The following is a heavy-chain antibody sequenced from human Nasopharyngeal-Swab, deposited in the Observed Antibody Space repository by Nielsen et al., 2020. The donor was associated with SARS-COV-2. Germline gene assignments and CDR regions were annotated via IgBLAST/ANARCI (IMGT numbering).Heavy chain of an antibody. Sequence: GGSLRLSCAASGFTFSTYSMNWVRQAPGKGLEWVGFIRSKAYGGTTEYAASVKGRFSISRDDSKRIAYLQMNSLKTEDTAVYYCTRGSRYYPDYYFGMDVWGQGTTVTVSS. CDR3: TRGSRYYPDYYFGMDV. V-gene: IGHV3-49*04. D-gene: IGHD3-3*01. CDR1: GFTFSTYS. J-gene: IGHJ6*02. CDR2: IRSKAYGGTT.